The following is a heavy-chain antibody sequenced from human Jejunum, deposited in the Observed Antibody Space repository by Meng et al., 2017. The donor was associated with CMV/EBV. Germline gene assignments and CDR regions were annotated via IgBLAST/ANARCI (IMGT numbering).Heavy chain of an antibody. J-gene: IGHJ4*02. D-gene: IGHD3-16*01. V-gene: IGHV4-59*01. Sequence: VSGGSISGNYWIWTRQPPGGGLGWIGNIDFSGTTKYTPSLKSRVTISVEPSKIQFSLNLGSVAPADTAVYYCARGWGTTSPWDYWGQGMRVTVSS. CDR1: GGSISGNY. CDR3: ARGWGTTSPWDY. CDR2: IDFSGTT.